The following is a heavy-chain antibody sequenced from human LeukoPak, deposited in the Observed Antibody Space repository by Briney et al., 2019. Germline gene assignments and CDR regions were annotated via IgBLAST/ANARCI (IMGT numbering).Heavy chain of an antibody. J-gene: IGHJ5*02. V-gene: IGHV1-2*02. D-gene: IGHD3-10*01. CDR1: GYTFTGYY. CDR3: ACGRYGSGTTCP. Sequence: RRASVKVSCKASGYTFTGYYMHWVRQAPGQGLEWMGWINPNSGGTNYAQKFQGRVTMTRDTSISTAYMELSRLRSDDAAVYYCACGRYGSGTTCPWGQGTLVTVSS. CDR2: INPNSGGT.